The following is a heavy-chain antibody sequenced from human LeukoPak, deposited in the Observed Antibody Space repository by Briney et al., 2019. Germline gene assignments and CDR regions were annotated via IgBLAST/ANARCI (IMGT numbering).Heavy chain of an antibody. CDR3: AREHITMVRGASPGGY. J-gene: IGHJ4*02. V-gene: IGHV3-23*01. CDR2: ISGSGGST. Sequence: GGSLRLSCAASGFTFSSYAMSWVRQAPGKGLEWVSSISGSGGSTYYADSVKGRFSISRDNSKNTLYLQVNSLRADDTAVYYCAREHITMVRGASPGGYWGQGTLVTVSS. D-gene: IGHD3-10*01. CDR1: GFTFSSYA.